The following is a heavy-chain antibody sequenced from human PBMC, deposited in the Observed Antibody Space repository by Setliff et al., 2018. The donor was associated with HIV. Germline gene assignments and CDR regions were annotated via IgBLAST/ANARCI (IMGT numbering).Heavy chain of an antibody. CDR1: GGSINTYY. CDR2: FYTSGST. Sequence: SETLSLTCTVSGGSINTYYRSWIRQPAGKGLEWIGRFYTSGSTNYNPSLKSRVTMSVDTSKNQFSLKLSSVTAADTAVYYCARDRLTYYFDYWGQGILVTVSS. D-gene: IGHD3-22*01. V-gene: IGHV4-4*07. J-gene: IGHJ4*02. CDR3: ARDRLTYYFDY.